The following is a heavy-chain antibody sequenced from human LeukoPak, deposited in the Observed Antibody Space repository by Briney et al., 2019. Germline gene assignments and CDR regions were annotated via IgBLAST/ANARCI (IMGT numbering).Heavy chain of an antibody. J-gene: IGHJ4*02. CDR3: ARVDTAMVTLSLDY. D-gene: IGHD5-18*01. CDR2: ISAYSGNT. Sequence: ASVKVSCKTSGYNFTRYGVTWVRQAPGQGLEWMAWISAYSGNTDYTQKFQGRVTVTTDTSRSTAYMEVRGLRSDDTAVYYCARVDTAMVTLSLDYWGQGTLVTVSS. CDR1: GYNFTRYG. V-gene: IGHV1-18*01.